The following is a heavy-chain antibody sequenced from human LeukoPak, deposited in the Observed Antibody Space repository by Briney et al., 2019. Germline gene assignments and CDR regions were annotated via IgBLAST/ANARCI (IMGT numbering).Heavy chain of an antibody. J-gene: IGHJ4*02. CDR3: ASLETAGGYSYGFFDY. CDR2: IWYDGSKK. D-gene: IGHD5-18*01. V-gene: IGHV3-33*07. CDR1: GFTFSSNG. Sequence: GGSLRLSCAASGFTFSSNGMYWVRQAPGKGLEWVSLIWYDGSKKYYVDSVKGRFTISRDNSKNTLYLQMNSLRAEDTAVYYCASLETAGGYSYGFFDYWGQGALVTVSS.